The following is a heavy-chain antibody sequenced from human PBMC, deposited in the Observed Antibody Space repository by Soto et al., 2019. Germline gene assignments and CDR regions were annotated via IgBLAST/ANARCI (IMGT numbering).Heavy chain of an antibody. D-gene: IGHD3-22*01. CDR2: IYHSEST. CDR3: AREGGMDDSRGDEY. V-gene: IGHV4-38-2*02. J-gene: IGHJ1*01. Sequence: SETLSLTCAVSGHSISSGYYWGWIRQPPGKGLEWIGSIYHSESTYYNPSLKSRVTISVDTSKNQFSLKLSSVTAADTAGYYCAREGGMDDSRGDEY. CDR1: GHSISSGYY.